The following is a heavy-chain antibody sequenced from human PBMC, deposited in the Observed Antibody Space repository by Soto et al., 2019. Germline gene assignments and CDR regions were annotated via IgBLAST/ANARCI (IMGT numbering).Heavy chain of an antibody. Sequence: PSETLSLTCTVSGGSISSCYWCWIRQPPGKGLEWIGEINHSGSTNYNPSLKSRVTISVDTSKSQFSLKLSSVTAADTAIYYCARGVSNYDFWSGYSHYYYYMDVSGKGTTVTLSS. CDR1: GGSISSCY. D-gene: IGHD3-3*01. J-gene: IGHJ6*03. CDR3: ARGVSNYDFWSGYSHYYYYMDV. CDR2: INHSGST. V-gene: IGHV4-34*01.